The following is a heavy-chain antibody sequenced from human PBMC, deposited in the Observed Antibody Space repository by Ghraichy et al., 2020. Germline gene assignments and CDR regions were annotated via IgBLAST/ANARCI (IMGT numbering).Heavy chain of an antibody. Sequence: GGSLRLSCAASGFTFDNYAMHWVRQAPGKGLEWVSGISWNSRSIGYADSVKGRFTISRDNAKHSLYLQMNSLRADDTAMYYCSKDSGNWNYGVDCWGQGALVTVSS. CDR2: ISWNSRSI. CDR3: SKDSGNWNYGVDC. J-gene: IGHJ4*02. D-gene: IGHD1-7*01. V-gene: IGHV3-9*01. CDR1: GFTFDNYA.